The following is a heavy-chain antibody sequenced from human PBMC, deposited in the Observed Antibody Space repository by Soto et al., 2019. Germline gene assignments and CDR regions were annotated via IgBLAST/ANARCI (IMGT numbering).Heavy chain of an antibody. CDR2: IYHSGYT. Sequence: SETLSLTYAVSGGSMSSRDWWSWVRQPPGKGLEWIGEIYHSGYTHYNPSLQSRVTISIDKSKNQFSLKMTAVTAADTAVYYCARDIDYRVEDGWGLGTLVTVSS. V-gene: IGHV4-4*02. CDR3: ARDIDYRVEDG. D-gene: IGHD3-10*01. CDR1: GGSMSSRDW. J-gene: IGHJ4*02.